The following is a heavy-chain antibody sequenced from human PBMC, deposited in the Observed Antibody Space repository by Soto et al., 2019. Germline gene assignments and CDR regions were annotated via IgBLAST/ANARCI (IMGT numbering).Heavy chain of an antibody. CDR2: IYSGGST. CDR1: GFTVSSNY. Sequence: EVQLVESGGGLVQPGGSLRLSCAASGFTVSSNYMSWVRQAPGKGLEWVSVIYSGGSTYYADSVKGRFTISRHNSKNPLYRQMNSLRAEDTAVYYCARGRDCGGDCPNWFDPWGQGTLVTVSS. CDR3: ARGRDCGGDCPNWFDP. V-gene: IGHV3-53*04. J-gene: IGHJ5*02. D-gene: IGHD2-21*02.